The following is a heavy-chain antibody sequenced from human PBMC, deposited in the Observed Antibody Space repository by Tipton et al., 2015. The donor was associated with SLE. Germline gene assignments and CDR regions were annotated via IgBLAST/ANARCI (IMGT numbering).Heavy chain of an antibody. CDR1: GGFISGYY. D-gene: IGHD7-27*01. V-gene: IGHV4-59*12. CDR2: ISYTGSA. J-gene: IGHJ4*02. CDR3: ARNSNWEYFDI. Sequence: TLSLICSVSGGFISGYYWAWVRQAPGKGLEWIGHISYTGSAHYNPSLKSRVTISLDTSKNEFSLRLTSVTAADTAVYYCARNSNWEYFDIWGRGSLVTVSS.